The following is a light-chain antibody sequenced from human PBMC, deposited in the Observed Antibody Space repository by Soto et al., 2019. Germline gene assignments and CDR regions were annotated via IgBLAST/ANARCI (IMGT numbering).Light chain of an antibody. CDR1: QSISSG. Sequence: DIQMTQSPSTLSASLGDRVTITCRASQSISSGLAWYQQKPGKAPKVLIYDASSLQSGVPSRFSGSGSGTEFTLTISSLQPEDFAIYYCQQYNSYSPWTVGQGTKVDIK. V-gene: IGKV1-5*01. CDR3: QQYNSYSPWT. J-gene: IGKJ1*01. CDR2: DAS.